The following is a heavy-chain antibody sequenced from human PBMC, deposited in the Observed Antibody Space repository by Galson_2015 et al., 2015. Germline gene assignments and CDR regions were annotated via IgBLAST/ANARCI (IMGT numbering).Heavy chain of an antibody. V-gene: IGHV2-5*02. CDR1: GFSLGTRGAG. CDR2: IYWDDDK. J-gene: IGHJ3*02. CDR3: ARDAYGDYGGHDAFDI. D-gene: IGHD4-17*01. Sequence: PALVKPTQTLTLTCTFSGFSLGTRGAGVGWIRQPPGKALEWLALIYWDDDKRYSPSLKSRLTITKDTSKNQVVLTMTNMDPVDTATYFCARDAYGDYGGHDAFDIWGQGAVVTVSS.